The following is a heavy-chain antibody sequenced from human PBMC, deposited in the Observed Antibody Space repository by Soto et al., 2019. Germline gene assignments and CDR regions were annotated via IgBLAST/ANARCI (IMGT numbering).Heavy chain of an antibody. V-gene: IGHV1-69*13. J-gene: IGHJ6*02. Sequence: GASVKVSCKASGGTFSSYAISWVRQAPGQGLEWMGGIIPIFGTANYAQKFQGRVTITADESTSTAYMELSSLRSEDTAVYYCARALGYCSGGSCIPDYYYGMDVWGQGTTVTVSS. D-gene: IGHD2-15*01. CDR2: IIPIFGTA. CDR3: ARALGYCSGGSCIPDYYYGMDV. CDR1: GGTFSSYA.